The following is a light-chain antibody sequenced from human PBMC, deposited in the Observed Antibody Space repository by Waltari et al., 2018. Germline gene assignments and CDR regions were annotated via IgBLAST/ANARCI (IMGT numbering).Light chain of an antibody. V-gene: IGLV4-69*01. CDR3: ETGGHGTWV. CDR1: SGHSSNI. Sequence: QLVLTQSPSASASLGASVKLTCTLSSGHSSNIIAWLQQQPGEGPRYLMQVNSDGSHRKGYGIPDRCAGSSAGAKRYRTSSSRQSEDEAVYYCETGGHGTWVFGGGTKQTVL. J-gene: IGLJ3*02. CDR2: VNSDGSH.